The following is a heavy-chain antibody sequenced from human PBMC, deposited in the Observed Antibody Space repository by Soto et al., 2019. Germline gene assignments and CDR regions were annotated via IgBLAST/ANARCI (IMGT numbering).Heavy chain of an antibody. J-gene: IGHJ4*02. CDR2: IHPSDSRT. CDR3: AREGGFGSREFDS. CDR1: GYTFTRDN. Sequence: ASVKVSCKAAGYTFTRDNIHWVRQAHGKGLEWMGVIHPSDSRTTFAQKFQGRVTMTRETSTNKVHMELSSLRSEDTAVYYCAREGGFGSREFDSWGQGTQVTVSS. V-gene: IGHV1-46*01. D-gene: IGHD5-12*01.